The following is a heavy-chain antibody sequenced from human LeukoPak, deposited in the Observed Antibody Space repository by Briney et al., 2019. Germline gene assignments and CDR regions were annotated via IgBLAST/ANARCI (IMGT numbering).Heavy chain of an antibody. CDR1: GFTFSSYE. D-gene: IGHD6-19*01. CDR2: ISSSGGTI. J-gene: IGHJ4*02. V-gene: IGHV3-48*03. CDR3: ARDRGPVTGNFDY. Sequence: QPGGSLRLSCAASGFTFSSYEMNWVRQAPGKGLEWVSYISSSGGTIYYADSVKGRFTISRDNAKNSLYLQMNSLRAEDTAVYYCARDRGPVTGNFDYWGQGTLVTVSS.